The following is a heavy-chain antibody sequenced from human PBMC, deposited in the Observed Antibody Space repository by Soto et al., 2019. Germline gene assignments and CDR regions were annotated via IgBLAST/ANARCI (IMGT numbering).Heavy chain of an antibody. D-gene: IGHD6-19*01. J-gene: IGHJ4*02. V-gene: IGHV3-74*01. CDR2: SGPDGSDR. CDR1: VFTFSDYF. Sequence: EVQLVESGGGLVQPGGSLRLSCAGSVFTFSDYFMHWVRQVPGKGLVWRSISGPDGSDRRYADSVKGRFTISRDNAKNTVYLPITNLRVGDTAGYYCAADREWQVLNHGGQGTLVIGSS. CDR3: AADREWQVLNH.